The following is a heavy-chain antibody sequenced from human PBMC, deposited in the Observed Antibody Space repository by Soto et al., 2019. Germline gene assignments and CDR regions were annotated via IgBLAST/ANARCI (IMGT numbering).Heavy chain of an antibody. CDR3: TKTDLSISNWSPWFDS. Sequence: GGYRGVCCAGTGFTFSVSGVRWIRQAPGKCLDRVGRIRSKSNNYATVYAPSVKGRFTITRDDSNNTAFLQMNSLKTEYTAVYYCTKTDLSISNWSPWFDSWGQGTMVTVSS. J-gene: IGHJ5*01. CDR2: IRSKSNNYAT. D-gene: IGHD6-13*01. V-gene: IGHV3-73*01. CDR1: GFTFSVSG.